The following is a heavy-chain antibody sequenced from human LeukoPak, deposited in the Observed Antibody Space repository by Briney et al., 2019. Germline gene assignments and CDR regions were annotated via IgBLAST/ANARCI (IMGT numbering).Heavy chain of an antibody. CDR2: ISGSGDST. Sequence: GGSLRLSCAASGFTFSSYAMSWVRQAPGKGLEWVSGISGSGDSTYYADPVKGRFTISRDNSKNTLYLQMNSLRAEDTAVYYCAKGGYYMDVWGKGTTVTISS. J-gene: IGHJ6*03. CDR3: AKGGYYMDV. CDR1: GFTFSSYA. V-gene: IGHV3-23*01.